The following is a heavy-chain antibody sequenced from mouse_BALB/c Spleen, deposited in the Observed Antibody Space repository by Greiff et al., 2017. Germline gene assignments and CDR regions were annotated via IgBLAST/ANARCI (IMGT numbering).Heavy chain of an antibody. CDR3: ARTSTLGSVTGYAMDY. D-gene: IGHD2-1*01. CDR2: ISNGGGST. Sequence: EVKLVESGGGLVQPGGSLKLSCAASGFTFSSYTMSWVRQTPEKRLEWVAYISNGGGSTYYPDTVKGRFTISRDNAKNTLYLQMSSLKSEDTAMYYCARTSTLGSVTGYAMDYWGQGTSVTVSS. V-gene: IGHV5-12-2*01. J-gene: IGHJ4*01. CDR1: GFTFSSYT.